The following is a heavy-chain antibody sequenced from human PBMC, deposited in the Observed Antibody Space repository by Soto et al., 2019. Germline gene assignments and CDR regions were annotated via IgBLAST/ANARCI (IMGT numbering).Heavy chain of an antibody. Sequence: EVQLVESGGGLVQPGGSLRLSCAASGFTFSSYWMYWVRQAPGKGLEWVSHMNNDGSYTIYAESVEGRFTFSRDNAKNTLYLQMNSLRAEDTAVYYCVRGGYMHACDIWGQGTMVTVSS. D-gene: IGHD6-13*01. CDR3: VRGGYMHACDI. V-gene: IGHV3-74*01. J-gene: IGHJ3*02. CDR1: GFTFSSYW. CDR2: MNNDGSYT.